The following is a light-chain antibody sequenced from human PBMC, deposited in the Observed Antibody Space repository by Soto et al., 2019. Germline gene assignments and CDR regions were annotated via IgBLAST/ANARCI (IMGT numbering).Light chain of an antibody. CDR3: QQYGSSPPWT. V-gene: IGKV3-20*01. CDR2: GAS. CDR1: QSVSSSH. Sequence: EIVLTQSPGTLSLSPGERATLSCRASQSVSSSHLAWYQQKPGQAPRLLIYGASSRATGIPDRFSGSGSGTDLTLTISRLEPEDFAVYDCQQYGSSPPWTFGQGTKVDIK. J-gene: IGKJ1*01.